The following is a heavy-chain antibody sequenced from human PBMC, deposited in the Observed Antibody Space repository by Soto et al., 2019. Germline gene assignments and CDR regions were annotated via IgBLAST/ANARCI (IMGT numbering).Heavy chain of an antibody. V-gene: IGHV1-69*13. CDR1: GGTFSSYA. J-gene: IGHJ4*02. CDR2: IIPIFGTA. D-gene: IGHD5-12*01. Sequence: ASVKVSCNASGGTFSSYAISWVRQAPGQGLEWMGGIIPIFGTANYAQKFQGRVTITADESTSTAYMELSSLRSEDTAVYYCARVSGYSGYVPFDYWGQGTLVTVSS. CDR3: ARVSGYSGYVPFDY.